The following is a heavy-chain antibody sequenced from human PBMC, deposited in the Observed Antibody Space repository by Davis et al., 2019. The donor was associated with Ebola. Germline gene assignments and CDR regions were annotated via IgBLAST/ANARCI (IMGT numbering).Heavy chain of an antibody. J-gene: IGHJ4*02. V-gene: IGHV4-39*01. Sequence: MPGGSLRLSCTVSGGSVSSGSYYWSWIRQPPGKGLEWIGYIYYSGSTYYNPSLKSRVTISVDTSKNQFSLKLSSVTAADTAVYYCARHLLSAYYDSSGYYLAPQHFDYWGQGTLVTVSS. CDR2: IYYSGST. D-gene: IGHD3-22*01. CDR3: ARHLLSAYYDSSGYYLAPQHFDY. CDR1: GGSVSSGSYY.